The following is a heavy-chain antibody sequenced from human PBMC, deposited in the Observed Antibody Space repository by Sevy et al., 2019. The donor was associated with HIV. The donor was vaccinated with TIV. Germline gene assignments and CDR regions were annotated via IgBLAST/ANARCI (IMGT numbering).Heavy chain of an antibody. CDR2: ISYEGTET. CDR3: ARDGGYSIKWYPLY. D-gene: IGHD1-26*01. J-gene: IGHJ4*01. Sequence: GSLKLSCAASGFAFSTHAMHWVRQAPGKGLEWVAVISYEGTETFYAASVEGRFTISRDNSKNMLSLQINSLKPEDTAVYYCARDGGYSIKWYPLYWGHGTLVTVSS. CDR1: GFAFSTHA. V-gene: IGHV3-30-3*01.